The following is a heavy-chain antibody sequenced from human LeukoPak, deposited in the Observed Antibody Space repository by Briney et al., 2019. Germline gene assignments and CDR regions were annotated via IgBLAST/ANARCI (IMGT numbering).Heavy chain of an antibody. CDR2: IYYSGST. D-gene: IGHD6-13*01. Sequence: SETLSLTCTVSGGSISSCYWSWIRQPPGKGLEWIGYIYYSGSTNYNPSLKSRVTISVDTSKDQFSLKLSSVTAADTAVYYCARDEFPAAGYVNFDYWGQGTLVTVSS. J-gene: IGHJ4*02. V-gene: IGHV4-59*01. CDR1: GGSISSCY. CDR3: ARDEFPAAGYVNFDY.